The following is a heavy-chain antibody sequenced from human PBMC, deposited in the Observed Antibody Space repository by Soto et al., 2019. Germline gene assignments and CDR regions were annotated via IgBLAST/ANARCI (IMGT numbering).Heavy chain of an antibody. J-gene: IGHJ4*02. Sequence: QVQLVESGGGVDQPGRSLRLSCAASGFTFSTYGMHWVRQAPGKGLEWVAVISYDGSNKYYADSVKGRFTISRDNSKNTLYLQMSSLRAEDTAVYYCAKGFSYSVIDYWGQGTLVTVSS. D-gene: IGHD5-18*01. CDR1: GFTFSTYG. CDR2: ISYDGSNK. V-gene: IGHV3-30*18. CDR3: AKGFSYSVIDY.